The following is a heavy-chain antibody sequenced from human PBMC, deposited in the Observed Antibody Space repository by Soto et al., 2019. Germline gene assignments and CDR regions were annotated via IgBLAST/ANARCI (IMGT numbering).Heavy chain of an antibody. CDR3: ATMAGTYPY. V-gene: IGHV3-30*03. CDR2: ISYDGSNK. Sequence: PGGSLRLSCAASGFTFSIYGMHWVGQAPGKGPEWVAVISYDGSNKSYADSVRGRFTISRDNAKNIVYLQMNSLRAEDTALYYCATMAGTYPYWGQGTLVTVSS. CDR1: GFTFSIYG. D-gene: IGHD3-10*01. J-gene: IGHJ4*02.